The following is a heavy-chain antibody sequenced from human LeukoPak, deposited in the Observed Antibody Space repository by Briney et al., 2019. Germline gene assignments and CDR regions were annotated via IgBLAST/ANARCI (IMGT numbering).Heavy chain of an antibody. Sequence: QPGGSLRLSCAASGFTFSSYSMNWVRQAPGKGLEWVSYISSSSSTIYYADSMKGRFTISRDNAKNSLYLQMNSLRAEDTAVYYCARDQGGYSYGYDLWGQGTLVTVSS. V-gene: IGHV3-48*01. J-gene: IGHJ5*02. CDR1: GFTFSSYS. CDR3: ARDQGGYSYGYDL. CDR2: ISSSSSTI. D-gene: IGHD5-18*01.